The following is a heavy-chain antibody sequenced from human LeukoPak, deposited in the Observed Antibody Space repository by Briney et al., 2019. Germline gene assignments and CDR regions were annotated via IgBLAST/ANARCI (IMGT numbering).Heavy chain of an antibody. D-gene: IGHD2-2*01. CDR3: AKDPYCSSTSCYFVGY. J-gene: IGHJ4*02. CDR2: ISGSGGST. Sequence: GGSLRLSCAASGFDLTTYAMTWVRQAPGKGLEWVSAISGSGGSTYYADSVKGRFTISRDNSRNTLYLQMNSLRAEDTAVYYCAKDPYCSSTSCYFVGYWGQGTLVTVSS. CDR1: GFDLTTYA. V-gene: IGHV3-23*01.